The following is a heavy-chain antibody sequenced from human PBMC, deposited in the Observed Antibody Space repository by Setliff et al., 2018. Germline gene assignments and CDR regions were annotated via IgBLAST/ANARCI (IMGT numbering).Heavy chain of an antibody. CDR2: IHPSNSDT. Sequence: GESLKISCKGSGYSFTDYWIGWVRQMPGEGLEWMGIIHPSNSDTVYSPSFRGQVTISADRSITTAYLQWSSLKASDTAIYYCARNRVALYDAFDIWGQGTMVTVSS. CDR3: ARNRVALYDAFDI. D-gene: IGHD5-12*01. J-gene: IGHJ3*02. V-gene: IGHV5-51*01. CDR1: GYSFTDYW.